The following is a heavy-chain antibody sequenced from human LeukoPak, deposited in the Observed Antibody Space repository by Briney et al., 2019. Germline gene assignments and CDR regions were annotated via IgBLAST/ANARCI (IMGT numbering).Heavy chain of an antibody. D-gene: IGHD2-8*02. CDR1: RFTFSSYA. J-gene: IGHJ4*02. CDR2: ISGSTGST. Sequence: GGSLRLSCAASRFTFSSYAMSWVRQAPGKGLEWLSAISGSTGSTYYADSVRGRFTISRDNSKNTLYLQMNSLRAEDTAVYYCAKHFVLVGDLIFDYWGQGTLVTVSS. CDR3: AKHFVLVGDLIFDY. V-gene: IGHV3-23*01.